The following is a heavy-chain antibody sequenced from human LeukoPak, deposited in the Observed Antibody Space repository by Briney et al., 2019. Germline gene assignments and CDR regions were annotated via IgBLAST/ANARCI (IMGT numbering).Heavy chain of an antibody. Sequence: SVKVSCKASGYTFTSYDINWVRQATGQGLEWMRWMNPNSGNTGYAQKFQGRVTITRNTSISTAYMELSSLRSEDMAVYYCARGKVGGRYNWFDPWGQGTLVTVSS. CDR2: MNPNSGNT. CDR1: GYTFTSYD. D-gene: IGHD2-15*01. V-gene: IGHV1-8*03. J-gene: IGHJ5*02. CDR3: ARGKVGGRYNWFDP.